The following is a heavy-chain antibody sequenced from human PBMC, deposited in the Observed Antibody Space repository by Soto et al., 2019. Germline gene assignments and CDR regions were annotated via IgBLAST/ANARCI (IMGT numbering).Heavy chain of an antibody. CDR1: GFTFSSYS. J-gene: IGHJ4*02. D-gene: IGHD3-22*01. V-gene: IGHV3-48*02. CDR3: SRDSPGTMIVVPNYFPY. Sequence: GGSLRLSCAASGFTFSSYSMNWVRQAPGKGLEWVSYISSSRNTIYYADSVKGRFTISRDNAKNSLYLQMNSLRDEDTAVYYCSRDSPGTMIVVPNYFPYWGQGTLVTVSS. CDR2: ISSSRNTI.